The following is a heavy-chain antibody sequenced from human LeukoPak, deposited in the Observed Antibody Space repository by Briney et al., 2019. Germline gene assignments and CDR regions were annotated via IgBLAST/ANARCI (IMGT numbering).Heavy chain of an antibody. Sequence: ESLKISCKGSGYSFTSYWIGWVRQMPGKGLEWMGIIYPGDSDTRYSPSFQGQVTISADKSISTAYLQWSSLKASDTAMYYCARPAMYYYDSSGYIDTWGQGTLVTVSS. CDR2: IYPGDSDT. CDR3: ARPAMYYYDSSGYIDT. J-gene: IGHJ5*02. CDR1: GYSFTSYW. V-gene: IGHV5-51*01. D-gene: IGHD3-22*01.